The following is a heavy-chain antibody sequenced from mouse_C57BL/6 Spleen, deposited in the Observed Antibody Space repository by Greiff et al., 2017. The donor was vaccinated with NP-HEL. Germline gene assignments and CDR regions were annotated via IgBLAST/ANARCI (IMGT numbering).Heavy chain of an antibody. CDR2: INPSNGGT. V-gene: IGHV1-53*01. Sequence: VQLQQSGTELVKPGASVKLSCKASGYTFTSYWMHWVKQRPGQGLEWIGNINPSNGGTNYNEKFKSKAKLTVDKSASTAYMQRSSLTSEDSAVYCCARGGLHAWFAYWGQGTLVTVSA. CDR1: GYTFTSYW. CDR3: ARGGLHAWFAY. J-gene: IGHJ3*01. D-gene: IGHD2-2*01.